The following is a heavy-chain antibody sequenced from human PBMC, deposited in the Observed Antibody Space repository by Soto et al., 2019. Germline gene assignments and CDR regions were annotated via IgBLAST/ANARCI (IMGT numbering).Heavy chain of an antibody. J-gene: IGHJ5*02. CDR2: VGGSGYST. D-gene: IGHD3-3*01. CDR1: GFMFSSYA. Sequence: RRLSCVASGFMFSSYAMSWVRQAPGKGLEWVSAVGGSGYSTYYADSVKGRFTISRDNSKNTLYLQMNSLRAEDTAVYYCARTTGDFWSGPNWFDPWGQGTLVTVSS. CDR3: ARTTGDFWSGPNWFDP. V-gene: IGHV3-23*01.